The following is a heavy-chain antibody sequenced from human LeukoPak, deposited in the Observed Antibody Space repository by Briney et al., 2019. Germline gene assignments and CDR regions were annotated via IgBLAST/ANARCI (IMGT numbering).Heavy chain of an antibody. J-gene: IGHJ4*02. D-gene: IGHD3-22*01. CDR1: GGSITSENW. Sequence: PSGTLSLTCGVSGGSITSENWWSWVRQPPGKGLEWIGYIYYSGSTYYNPSLKSRVTISVDTSKNQFSLKLSSVTAADTAVYYCARGDGTYYYDSSGYFHFDYWGQGTLVTVSS. CDR3: ARGDGTYYYDSSGYFHFDY. CDR2: IYYSGST. V-gene: IGHV4-30-4*01.